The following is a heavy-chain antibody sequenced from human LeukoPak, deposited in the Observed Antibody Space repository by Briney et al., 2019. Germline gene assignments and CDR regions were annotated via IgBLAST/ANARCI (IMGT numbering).Heavy chain of an antibody. J-gene: IGHJ4*02. V-gene: IGHV3-33*01. Sequence: GGSLRLSCAGSGFTFGSHGMHWVRQAPGEGLEWVAGIWFDARKEHYADSVNGRFTISRDNSKSTLSLQMNTLRAEDTAVYYCAIQTGDGYSLMIDQWGLGTLVTVSS. CDR3: AIQTGDGYSLMIDQ. CDR2: IWFDARKE. D-gene: IGHD3-22*01. CDR1: GFTFGSHG.